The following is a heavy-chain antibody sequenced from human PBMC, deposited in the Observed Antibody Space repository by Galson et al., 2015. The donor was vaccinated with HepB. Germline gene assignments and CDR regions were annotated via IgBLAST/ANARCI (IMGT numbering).Heavy chain of an antibody. CDR2: INPNSGRT. Sequence: SVKVSCKASPYTFTKYYIHWVRQAPGQGLQWVGWINPNSGRTNYAPSLQDRVTTSRDTSINTVYMDLSSPRSDDSAIYFCARAVVPAAPSDSWGQGTLVIVSS. J-gene: IGHJ5*01. CDR3: ARAVVPAAPSDS. V-gene: IGHV1-2*02. D-gene: IGHD2-2*01. CDR1: PYTFTKYY.